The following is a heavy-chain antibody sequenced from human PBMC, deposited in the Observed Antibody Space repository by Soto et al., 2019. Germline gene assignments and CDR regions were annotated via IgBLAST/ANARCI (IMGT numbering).Heavy chain of an antibody. J-gene: IGHJ4*02. CDR3: AKARDQQWVRLPFDY. Sequence: EVQLLESGGGMVQPGGSLRLSCVGSGFFFSSYTMTWVRQAPGKGLEWVSSFSATSENTYYADSVRGRFTISRDKSKNTLFLQTNSLTAEDTAMYYCAKARDQQWVRLPFDYWGQGILVIVSS. D-gene: IGHD6-19*01. CDR2: FSATSENT. CDR1: GFFFSSYT. V-gene: IGHV3-23*01.